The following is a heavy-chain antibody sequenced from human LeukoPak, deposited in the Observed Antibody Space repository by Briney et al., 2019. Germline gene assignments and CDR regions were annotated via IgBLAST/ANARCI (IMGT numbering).Heavy chain of an antibody. J-gene: IGHJ6*03. CDR2: MNPNSGNT. CDR3: ARGRLATTTVTTFFYYYLDV. Sequence: ASVKVSCTASEDTFSSYDINWVRQAPGQGLEWVGWMNPNSGNTGYAQKFQGRVTITRDTSINTAYMELSSPTYEDTAVYYCARGRLATTTVTTFFYYYLDVWGTGTTVTVSS. V-gene: IGHV1-8*03. D-gene: IGHD4-17*01. CDR1: EDTFSSYD.